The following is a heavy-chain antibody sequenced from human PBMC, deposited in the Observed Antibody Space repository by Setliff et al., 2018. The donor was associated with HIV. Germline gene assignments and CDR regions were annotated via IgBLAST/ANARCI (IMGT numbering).Heavy chain of an antibody. Sequence: PSESLSLTCTVSGGSISGYHWNWLRQTPGKGLEWIGYIYTSRGTNYNHSLRTRVIISVDTSNQFSLKLSSVTAADAAVYYCARSPSYRSSGEYYFDYWGQGILVTVSS. J-gene: IGHJ4*02. CDR3: ARSPSYRSSGEYYFDY. CDR1: GGSISGYH. D-gene: IGHD6-13*01. CDR2: IYTSRGT. V-gene: IGHV4-4*09.